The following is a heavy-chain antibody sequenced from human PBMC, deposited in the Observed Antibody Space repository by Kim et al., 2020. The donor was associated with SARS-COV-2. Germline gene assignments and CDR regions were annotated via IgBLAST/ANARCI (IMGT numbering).Heavy chain of an antibody. D-gene: IGHD5-18*01. V-gene: IGHV4-59*01. CDR2: IYYSGST. J-gene: IGHJ6*03. Sequence: SETLSLTCTVSGGSISSYYWSWIRQPPGKGLEWIGYIYYSGSTNYNPSLKSRVTISVDTSKNQFSLKLSSVTAADTAVYYCARDSVGYSYGSDYYYYYYYMDVWGKGTTVTVSS. CDR3: ARDSVGYSYGSDYYYYYYYMDV. CDR1: GGSISSYY.